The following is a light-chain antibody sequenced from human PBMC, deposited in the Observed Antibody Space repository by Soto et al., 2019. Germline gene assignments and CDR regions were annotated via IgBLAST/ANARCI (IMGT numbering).Light chain of an antibody. CDR2: KAS. V-gene: IGKV1-5*03. Sequence: DIQMTQSPSSLSASVGYRVTITCRASESIDSWLAWHQQKPGRAPKLLISKASSLESGVPSRFSGSGFGTEFTLTISSLQPDDFATYYCQQYNSYRAFGQGTKVDIK. CDR3: QQYNSYRA. CDR1: ESIDSW. J-gene: IGKJ1*01.